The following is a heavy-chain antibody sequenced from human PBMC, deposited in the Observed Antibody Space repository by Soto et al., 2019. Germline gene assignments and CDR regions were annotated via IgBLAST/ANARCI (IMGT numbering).Heavy chain of an antibody. V-gene: IGHV3-74*01. CDR3: AVAVTGPTATVY. D-gene: IGHD6-19*01. Sequence: EVQLVESGGGLVQPGGSLRLSCAASGFTFSSYWMHWVRQAPGKGLVWVSRINSDGSSTSYADSVKGLFTISRNNAKNTMDLQMNSLRAEDTAVYYGAVAVTGPTATVYWGPGTLFTFAS. CDR1: GFTFSSYW. J-gene: IGHJ4*02. CDR2: INSDGSST.